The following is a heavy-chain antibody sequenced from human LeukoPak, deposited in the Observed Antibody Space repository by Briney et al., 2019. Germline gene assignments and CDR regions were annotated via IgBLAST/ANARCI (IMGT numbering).Heavy chain of an antibody. D-gene: IGHD5-12*01. J-gene: IGHJ4*02. CDR3: AAEGPGYSGHDVYYFDF. V-gene: IGHV1-58*01. CDR2: IIVGSGNR. Sequence: SVKVSCKASGFTFTSSAVQWVRQARGQRLEWIGWIIVGSGNRNYAQKFQERVTISRDMSTSTAYMELSSLRSEDTAVYYCAAEGPGYSGHDVYYFDFWGQGTLVTVSS. CDR1: GFTFTSSA.